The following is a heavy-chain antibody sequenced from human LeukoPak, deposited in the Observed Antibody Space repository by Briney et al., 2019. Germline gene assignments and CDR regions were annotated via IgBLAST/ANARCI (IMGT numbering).Heavy chain of an antibody. J-gene: IGHJ4*02. CDR3: ATRNWSSSWYGLVF. D-gene: IGHD6-13*01. Sequence: SVKVSCKASGGTFSSYAISWVRQAPGQGLEWMGGIIPIFGTANYAQKFQGRVTMTEDTSTDTAYMELSSLRSEDTAVYYCATRNWSSSWYGLVFWGQGTLVTVSS. CDR1: GGTFSSYA. CDR2: IIPIFGTA. V-gene: IGHV1-69*06.